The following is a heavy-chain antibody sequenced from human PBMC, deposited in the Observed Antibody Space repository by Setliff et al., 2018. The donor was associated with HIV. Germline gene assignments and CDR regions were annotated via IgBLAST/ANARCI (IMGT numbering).Heavy chain of an antibody. V-gene: IGHV4-59*08. D-gene: IGHD3-10*01. CDR3: ARQPYDSRSFGWFDP. J-gene: IGHJ5*02. CDR2: GHHSGTF. Sequence: KTSETLSLTCTVSDGPINNYWWNWIRQSPGKGLEWIGFGHHSGTFSYNPSLNSRFTISIDTSKNQFSLKATSVTAEDTAVYYCARQPYDSRSFGWFDPWGQGTLVTVSS. CDR1: DGPINNYW.